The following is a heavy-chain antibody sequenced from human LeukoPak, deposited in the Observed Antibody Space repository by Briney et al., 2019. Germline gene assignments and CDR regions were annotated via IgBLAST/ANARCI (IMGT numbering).Heavy chain of an antibody. D-gene: IGHD2-2*01. CDR3: ARDPGYRSSTSCYLSYYFDY. Sequence: GGSLRLSCAASGFTFSSYGMHWVRQAPGKGLEWVAVIWYDGSNKYYADSVKGRFTISRDNSKNTLYLQMNSLRAEDTAVYYCARDPGYRSSTSCYLSYYFDYWGQGTLVTVSS. J-gene: IGHJ4*02. CDR2: IWYDGSNK. V-gene: IGHV3-33*01. CDR1: GFTFSSYG.